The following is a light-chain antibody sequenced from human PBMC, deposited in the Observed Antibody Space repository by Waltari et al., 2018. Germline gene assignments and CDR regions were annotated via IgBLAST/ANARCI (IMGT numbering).Light chain of an antibody. CDR1: SSDVGGYNY. CDR3: SSYAGTDVV. J-gene: IGLJ2*01. CDR2: KVS. Sequence: QSALTQPPSASGSPGQSVTISCTGTSSDVGGYNYVSWYQQHPGKAPKLMIYKVSKRPSGVPCRFSGSKSGNTASLTVSVLQAEDEADYYCSSYAGTDVVFGGGTKLTVL. V-gene: IGLV2-8*01.